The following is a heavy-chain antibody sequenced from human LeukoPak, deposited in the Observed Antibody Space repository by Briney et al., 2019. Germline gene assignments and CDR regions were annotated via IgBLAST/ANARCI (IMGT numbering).Heavy chain of an antibody. D-gene: IGHD3-3*01. J-gene: IGHJ4*02. CDR3: ARDRSTSDFWSGPIDY. V-gene: IGHV4-59*12. CDR1: GGSMIDKY. Sequence: SETLSLTCTVSGGSMIDKYWSWIRQPPGKGLEWIGYIYHSGSTYYNPSLKSRVTISVDRSKNQFSLKLSSVTAADTAVYYCARDRSTSDFWSGPIDYWGQGTLVTVSS. CDR2: IYHSGST.